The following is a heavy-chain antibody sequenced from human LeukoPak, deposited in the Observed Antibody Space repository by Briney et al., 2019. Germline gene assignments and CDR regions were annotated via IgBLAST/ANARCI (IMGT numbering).Heavy chain of an antibody. CDR3: AKDGYCSGGSCPEMFYYYYYMDV. Sequence: GGSLRLSCAASGFTFDDYAMHWVRQAPGKGLEWVSGISWNSGNIDYADSVKGRFTISRDNSKNTLYLQMNSLRAEDTAVYYCAKDGYCSGGSCPEMFYYYYYMDVWGKGTTVTISS. D-gene: IGHD2-15*01. CDR2: ISWNSGNI. CDR1: GFTFDDYA. J-gene: IGHJ6*03. V-gene: IGHV3-9*01.